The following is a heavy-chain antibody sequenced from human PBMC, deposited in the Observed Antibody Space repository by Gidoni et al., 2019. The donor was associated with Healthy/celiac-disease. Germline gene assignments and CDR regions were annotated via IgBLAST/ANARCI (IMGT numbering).Heavy chain of an antibody. Sequence: EVQLLESGGGLVQPGGSLRLSCAASGFTFSSYAMSWVRRAPGRGLEWVSVIGGSSGSTYYADSVKGRFTISRNNSKNTLYLQMSSLRAEDTAVYYCAKDRLVEVPDSLTVYWGQGTLVTVSS. D-gene: IGHD2-8*02. CDR2: IGGSSGST. CDR1: GFTFSSYA. J-gene: IGHJ4*02. CDR3: AKDRLVEVPDSLTVY. V-gene: IGHV3-23*01.